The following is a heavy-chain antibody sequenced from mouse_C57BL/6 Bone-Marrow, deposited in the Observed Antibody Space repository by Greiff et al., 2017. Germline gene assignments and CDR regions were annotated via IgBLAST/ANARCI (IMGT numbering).Heavy chain of an antibody. CDR3: ARPYGSSSFAY. CDR2: INPNNGGT. V-gene: IGHV1-22*01. Sequence: EVKLQESGPELVKPGASVTMSCKASGYTFTDYNMHWVKQSHGKSLEWIGYINPNNGGTSYNQKFKGKATLTVNKSSSTAYMELRSLTSEDSAVYYCARPYGSSSFAYWGQGTLVTVSA. CDR1: GYTFTDYN. D-gene: IGHD1-1*01. J-gene: IGHJ3*01.